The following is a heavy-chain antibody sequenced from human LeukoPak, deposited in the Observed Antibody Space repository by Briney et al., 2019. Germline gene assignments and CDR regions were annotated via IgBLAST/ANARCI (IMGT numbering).Heavy chain of an antibody. CDR3: AKSLIEYSGSSYDYDFDY. D-gene: IGHD6-6*01. V-gene: IGHV3-23*01. CDR1: GFTFSSYA. Sequence: PGGSLRLSCAASGFTFSSYAMSWVRQAPGKGLEWVSAISGSGGSTYYADSVKGRFTLSRDKSKNTLYLQMNSLRAEDTAAYYCAKSLIEYSGSSYDYDFDYWGQGTLVTVSS. CDR2: ISGSGGST. J-gene: IGHJ4*02.